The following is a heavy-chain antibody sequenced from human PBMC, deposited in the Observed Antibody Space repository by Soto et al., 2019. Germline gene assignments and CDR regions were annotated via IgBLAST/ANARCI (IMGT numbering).Heavy chain of an antibody. J-gene: IGHJ6*02. CDR3: ARHPSRRYYDSSGYYYPLVYGMDV. CDR1: GGSISTSNW. V-gene: IGHV4-4*02. CDR2: VYHSGST. D-gene: IGHD3-22*01. Sequence: SETLSLTCAVSGGSISTSNWWSWVRQPPGKGLEWIGEVYHSGSTNYNPSFKSRVTISVDTSKNQFSLKLSSVTAADTAVYYCARHPSRRYYDSSGYYYPLVYGMDVWGQGTTVTVSS.